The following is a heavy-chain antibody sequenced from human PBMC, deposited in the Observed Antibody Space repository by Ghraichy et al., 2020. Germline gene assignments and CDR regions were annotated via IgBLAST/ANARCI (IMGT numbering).Heavy chain of an antibody. J-gene: IGHJ4*02. CDR3: ARLSGYNTGRKEFDY. CDR1: GGSISSYY. CDR2: IYYSRST. Sequence: GSLRLSCTVSGGSISSYYWSWIRQPPGKGLEWIGYIYYSRSTNYNPSLESRVTISVDTSKNQVSLKLSSVTAADTAVYYCARLSGYNTGRKEFDYWGQGTLVTVSS. D-gene: IGHD5-12*01. V-gene: IGHV4-59*08.